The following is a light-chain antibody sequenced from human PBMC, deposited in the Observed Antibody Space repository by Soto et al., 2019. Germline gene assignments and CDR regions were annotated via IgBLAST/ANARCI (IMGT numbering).Light chain of an antibody. CDR2: GAS. Sequence: EIVMTQSPATLSVSPGERATLSCRASQSVSTDLAWYQQKPGQAPRLLIYGASTRATGIPGRFSGSGSGTEFTLTISSLQSEDFAVYYCQQYKDWPPNLTLGGGTKVEIK. CDR1: QSVSTD. CDR3: QQYKDWPPNLT. V-gene: IGKV3-15*01. J-gene: IGKJ4*01.